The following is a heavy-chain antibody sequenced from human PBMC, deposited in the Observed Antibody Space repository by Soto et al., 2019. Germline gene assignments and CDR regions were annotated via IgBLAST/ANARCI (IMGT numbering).Heavy chain of an antibody. CDR1: GFTFSSYE. CDR2: ISSSGSTI. CDR3: ARDHKGGYYYYGMDV. Sequence: GGSLRLSCAASGFTFSSYEMNWVRQAPGKGLEWVSYISSSGSTIYYADSVKGRFTISRDNAKNSLYLQMNSLRAEDTAVYYCARDHKGGYYYYGMDVWGQGTTVTVFS. V-gene: IGHV3-48*03. J-gene: IGHJ6*02.